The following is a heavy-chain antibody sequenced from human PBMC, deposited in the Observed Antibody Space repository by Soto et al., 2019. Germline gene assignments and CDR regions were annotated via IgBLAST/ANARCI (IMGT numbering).Heavy chain of an antibody. CDR3: ARDVVISPYYFDY. CDR1: GFTFSSYS. J-gene: IGHJ4*02. Sequence: PGGSLRLSCAASGFTFSSYSMNWVRQAPGKGLEWVSSISSSSSYIYYADSVKGRFTISRDNAKNSLYLQMNSLRAEDTAVYYCARDVVISPYYFDYWGQGTLVTVSS. V-gene: IGHV3-21*01. CDR2: ISSSSSYI. D-gene: IGHD3-22*01.